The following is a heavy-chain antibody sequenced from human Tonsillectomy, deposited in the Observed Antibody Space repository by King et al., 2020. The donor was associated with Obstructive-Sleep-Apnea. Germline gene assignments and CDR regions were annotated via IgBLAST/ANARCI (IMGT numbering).Heavy chain of an antibody. CDR3: ATHVTYDRSADSTDYYYSGMDV. CDR2: VNSDGSST. V-gene: IGHV3-74*01. J-gene: IGHJ6*02. Sequence: EVQLVESGGGLVQPGGSLRLSCAASGFIFSNYWMHWVRQAPGKGLAWVSRVNSDGSSTTYADSVKGRFTISRDNAKNTLYLQMKSLRVEDTAVYFCATHVTYDRSADSTDYYYSGMDVWGQGTTVTVSS. D-gene: IGHD2/OR15-2a*01. CDR1: GFIFSNYW.